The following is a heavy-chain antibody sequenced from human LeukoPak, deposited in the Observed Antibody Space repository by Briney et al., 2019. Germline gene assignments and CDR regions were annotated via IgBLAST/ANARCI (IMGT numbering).Heavy chain of an antibody. D-gene: IGHD5-18*01. Sequence: SETLSLTCAVYGGSFSGYYWSWIRQPPGKGLEWIGYIYYSGSTNYNPSLKSRVTISVDTSKNQFSLKLSSVTAADTAVYYCARGTWIQLWLLDYWGQETLVTVSS. CDR3: ARGTWIQLWLLDY. CDR1: GGSFSGYY. J-gene: IGHJ4*02. V-gene: IGHV4-59*12. CDR2: IYYSGST.